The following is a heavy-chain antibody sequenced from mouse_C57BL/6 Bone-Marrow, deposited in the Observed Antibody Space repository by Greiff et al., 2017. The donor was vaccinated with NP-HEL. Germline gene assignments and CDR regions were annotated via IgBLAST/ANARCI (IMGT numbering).Heavy chain of an antibody. J-gene: IGHJ1*03. Sequence: QVQLQQSGPELVKPGASVKISCKASGYAFSSSWMNWVKQRPGKGLEWIGRIYPGDGDTNYNGKVKGKATLTADKSSSTAYRQLSSLTSKDSAVYFCARSGGCGYYWYVDVWGTGTTVTVSS. CDR1: GYAFSSSW. CDR2: IYPGDGDT. CDR3: ARSGGCGYYWYVDV. D-gene: IGHD2-2*01. V-gene: IGHV1-82*01.